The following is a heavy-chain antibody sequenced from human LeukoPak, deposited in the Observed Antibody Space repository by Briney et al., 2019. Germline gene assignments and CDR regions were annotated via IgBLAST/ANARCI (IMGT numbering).Heavy chain of an antibody. CDR1: GYSLTELS. J-gene: IGHJ4*02. V-gene: IGHV1-24*01. Sequence: GASVKVSCKVSGYSLTELSMHWVRQAPGKGLEWMGGFDPEDGETIYAQKFQGRVTMTEDTSTDTAYMELSSLRSEDAAVYYCATARSYYGMYSDYWGQGTLVTVSS. D-gene: IGHD1-26*01. CDR3: ATARSYYGMYSDY. CDR2: FDPEDGET.